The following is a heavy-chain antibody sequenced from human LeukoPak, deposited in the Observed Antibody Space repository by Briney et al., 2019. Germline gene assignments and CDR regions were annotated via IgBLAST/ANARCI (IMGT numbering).Heavy chain of an antibody. V-gene: IGHV4-30-2*06. CDR3: AIEYSDAFDI. J-gene: IGHJ3*02. Sequence: SQTLSLTCSVSGGSISSGPYFWSWIRQSPGQGLEWIGYIWPSGSTNYNPSLKSRVTISVDTSKNQFSLKLSSVTAADTAVYYCAIEYSDAFDIWGQGTMVTVSS. CDR2: IWPSGST. D-gene: IGHD2-15*01. CDR1: GGSISSGPYF.